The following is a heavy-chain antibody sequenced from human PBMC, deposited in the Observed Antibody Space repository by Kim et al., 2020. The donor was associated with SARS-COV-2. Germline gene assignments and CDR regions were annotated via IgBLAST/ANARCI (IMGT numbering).Heavy chain of an antibody. CDR2: ISYDGSNK. D-gene: IGHD3-10*01. CDR3: ARDSRYYGSGTNFDY. V-gene: IGHV3-30*04. J-gene: IGHJ4*01. Sequence: GGSLRLSCAASGFTFSSYAMHWVRQAPGKGLEWVAVISYDGSNKYYADSVKGRFTISRDNSKNTLYLQMNSLRAEDTAVYYCARDSRYYGSGTNFDYWG. CDR1: GFTFSSYA.